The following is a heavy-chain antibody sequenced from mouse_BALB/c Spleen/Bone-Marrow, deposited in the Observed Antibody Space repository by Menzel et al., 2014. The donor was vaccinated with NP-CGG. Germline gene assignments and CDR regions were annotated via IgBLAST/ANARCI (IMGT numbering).Heavy chain of an antibody. CDR1: GLNIKDTY. V-gene: IGHV14-3*02. Sequence: DVQLQESAAELVKPGASVKLSCTASGLNIKDTYMHWVKQRPEQGLEWIGRIDPANGNTKYDPKFQGKATITADTSSNTAYLQLSCLTSEDAAVYYCARYRPGTYFGCWGQGTTLTVPS. CDR2: IDPANGNT. J-gene: IGHJ2*01. CDR3: ARYRPGTYFGC. D-gene: IGHD2-14*01.